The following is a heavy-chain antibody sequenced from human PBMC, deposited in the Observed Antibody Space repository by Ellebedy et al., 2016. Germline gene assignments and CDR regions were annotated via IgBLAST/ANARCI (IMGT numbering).Heavy chain of an antibody. CDR2: IYNSGST. CDR3: ARVPLLQGERNYYYGMDV. CDR1: GGSISSYY. Sequence: SETLSLXCSVSGGSISSYYWSWIRQPPGKGLEWIGYIYNSGSTNYNPSLKSRVTISVDTSKNQFSLKLSSVTAADTAVYYCARVPLLQGERNYYYGMDVWGQGTTVTVSS. J-gene: IGHJ6*02. D-gene: IGHD3-22*01. V-gene: IGHV4-59*08.